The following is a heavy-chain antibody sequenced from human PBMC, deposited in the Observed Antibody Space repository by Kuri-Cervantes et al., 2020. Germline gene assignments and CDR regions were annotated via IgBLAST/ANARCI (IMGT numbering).Heavy chain of an antibody. J-gene: IGHJ4*02. Sequence: GGSLRLSCAASGFTFSTYAMTWVRQAPGKGLEWVSAISGSGGSTSYADSVKGRFTISRDNSKNTLYLQMNSLRVEDTAVYYCAKDPGDSNYYFDYWGQGTLVTVSS. CDR1: GFTFSTYA. CDR3: AKDPGDSNYYFDY. CDR2: ISGSGGST. V-gene: IGHV3-23*01. D-gene: IGHD3-22*01.